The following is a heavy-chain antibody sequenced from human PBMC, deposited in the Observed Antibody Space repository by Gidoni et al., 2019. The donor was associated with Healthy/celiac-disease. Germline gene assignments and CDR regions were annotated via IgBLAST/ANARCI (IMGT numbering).Heavy chain of an antibody. Sequence: EVQLVESGGGLVQPGGSLRLSCAAYGFTFSSYWMSWVRQAPGKGLEWVANIKQDGSEKYYVDSVKGRFTISRDNAKNSLYLQMNSLRAEDTAVYYCARVGRGELWSENDFDYWGQGTLVTVSS. CDR2: IKQDGSEK. CDR3: ARVGRGELWSENDFDY. D-gene: IGHD5-18*01. CDR1: GFTFSSYW. V-gene: IGHV3-7*01. J-gene: IGHJ4*02.